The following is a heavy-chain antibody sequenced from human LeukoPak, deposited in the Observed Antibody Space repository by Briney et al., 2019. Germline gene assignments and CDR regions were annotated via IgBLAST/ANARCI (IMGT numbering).Heavy chain of an antibody. D-gene: IGHD5-18*01. CDR2: ISGSGGST. CDR1: GFTFSSYA. V-gene: IGHV3-23*01. Sequence: PGGSLRLSCAASGFTFSSYAMSWVRQAPGKGLEWVSAISGSGGSTYYADSVKGRFTISRDNSKNTLYLLMNSLRAEDTAVYYCARTLTAPSYYYYYGMDVWGQGTTVTVSS. J-gene: IGHJ6*02. CDR3: ARTLTAPSYYYYYGMDV.